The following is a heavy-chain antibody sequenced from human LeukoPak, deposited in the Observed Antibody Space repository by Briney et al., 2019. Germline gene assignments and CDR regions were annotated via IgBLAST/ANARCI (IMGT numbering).Heavy chain of an antibody. D-gene: IGHD2-15*01. V-gene: IGHV3-7*03. Sequence: WGVLRLSCAASGFTFSSYWMSWVRQAPGKGLEWVANIKQDGSEKYHVDSVKGRFTISRDNAKNSLYLQMNSLRAEDTAVYYCARGYCSGGSCYGDYWGQGTLVTVSS. CDR2: IKQDGSEK. J-gene: IGHJ4*02. CDR3: ARGYCSGGSCYGDY. CDR1: GFTFSSYW.